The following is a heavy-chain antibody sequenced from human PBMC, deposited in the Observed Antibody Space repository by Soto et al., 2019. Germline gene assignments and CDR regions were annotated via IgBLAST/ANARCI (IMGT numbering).Heavy chain of an antibody. V-gene: IGHV4-31*03. CDR2: IFDSGTT. CDR3: ARDYSGYSLFDS. J-gene: IGHJ4*02. D-gene: IGHD3-22*01. Sequence: QVQLQESGPGLAQPSQTLSLTCTVSGGSIGSGAYYWSWIRLHPGEGLEWIGYIFDSGTTYYNPSLKSRVTISVDTSKNQFSLKLRSVTAADTAVYYCARDYSGYSLFDSWGQGILVTVSS. CDR1: GGSIGSGAYY.